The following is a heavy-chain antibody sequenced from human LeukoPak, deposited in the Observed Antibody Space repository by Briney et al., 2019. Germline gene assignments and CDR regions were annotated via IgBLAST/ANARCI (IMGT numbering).Heavy chain of an antibody. J-gene: IGHJ3*02. V-gene: IGHV4-39*07. CDR2: IYYSGTT. CDR3: ARDGGRIVAATQGDAFDI. D-gene: IGHD2-15*01. CDR1: GGSMSSFSYY. Sequence: PSETLSLTCTVSGGSMSSFSYYWGWIRQPPGKGLEWIGNIYYSGTTYYNPSLKSRVTISVDTSKNQFSLKLSSVTAADTAVYYCARDGGRIVAATQGDAFDIWGQGTMVTVSS.